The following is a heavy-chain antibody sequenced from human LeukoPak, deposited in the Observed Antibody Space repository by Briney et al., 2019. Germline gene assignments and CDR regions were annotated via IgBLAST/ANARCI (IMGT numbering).Heavy chain of an antibody. CDR2: ISSSGSYI. D-gene: IGHD2-21*02. V-gene: IGHV3-21*01. J-gene: IGHJ4*02. CDR1: GFTFSRDS. CDR3: ARELAYCGGDCHEDY. Sequence: GGALRLSCAASGFTFSRDSMNGGRQAPGKGVEWGSYISSSGSYIYYADSVKGRFTISRDNAKNSLYLQMNSLRAEDTAVYYCARELAYCGGDCHEDYWGQGTLVTVSS.